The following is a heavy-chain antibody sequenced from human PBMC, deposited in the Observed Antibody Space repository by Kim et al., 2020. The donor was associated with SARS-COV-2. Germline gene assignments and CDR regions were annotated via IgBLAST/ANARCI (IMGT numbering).Heavy chain of an antibody. D-gene: IGHD2-2*01. Sequence: RFTISRDNAKNSLYLQMYSLRAEDTAVYYCARGQVPAAGERYYYYGMDVWGQGTTVTVSS. CDR3: ARGQVPAAGERYYYYGMDV. V-gene: IGHV3-7*04. J-gene: IGHJ6*02.